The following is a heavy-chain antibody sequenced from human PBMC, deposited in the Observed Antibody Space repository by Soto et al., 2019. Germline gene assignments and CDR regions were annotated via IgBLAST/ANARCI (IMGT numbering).Heavy chain of an antibody. Sequence: SETLSLTCAVSGGSLSSGGSSWSWIRQSPGKGLEWIGDIYHSGRTNYNPSLRGRVTISVHKSNNQFSLKLSSVTAADTAVYYCARIYYDSVFDYWGQGTLVNVSS. V-gene: IGHV4-30-2*06. D-gene: IGHD3-22*01. CDR1: GGSLSSGGSS. CDR3: ARIYYDSVFDY. J-gene: IGHJ4*02. CDR2: IYHSGRT.